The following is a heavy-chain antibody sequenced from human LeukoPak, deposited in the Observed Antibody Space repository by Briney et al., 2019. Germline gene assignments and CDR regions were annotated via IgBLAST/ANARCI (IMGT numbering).Heavy chain of an antibody. CDR3: AREIPCSSSSCLDY. D-gene: IGHD2-2*01. V-gene: IGHV4-34*01. CDR1: GGSFSGYY. CDR2: INHSGST. J-gene: IGHJ4*02. Sequence: SETLSLTCAVYGGSFSGYYWSWIRQPPGKGLEWIGEINHSGSTNYNPSLKSRVTISLDTSKNQFSLKLSSVTAADTAVYYCAREIPCSSSSCLDYWGQGTLVTVSS.